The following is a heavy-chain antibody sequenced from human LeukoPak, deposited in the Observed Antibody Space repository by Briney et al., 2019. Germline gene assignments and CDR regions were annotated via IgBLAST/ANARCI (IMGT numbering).Heavy chain of an antibody. CDR2: YSHTGST. CDR1: GGSLSGYY. V-gene: IGHV4-38-2*02. J-gene: IGHJ4*02. CDR3: ARHKVGDFYNPSDY. Sequence: SETLSLTCTVSGGSLSGYYWSWIRQPPGKGLEWIGSYSHTGSTYYNPSLKSRVTISVDTSKNQISLKLSSVTAADTAVYYCARHKVGDFYNPSDYWGQGTLVTVSS. D-gene: IGHD2-21*02.